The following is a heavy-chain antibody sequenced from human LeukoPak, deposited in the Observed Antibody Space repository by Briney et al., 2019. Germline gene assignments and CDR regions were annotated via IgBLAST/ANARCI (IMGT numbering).Heavy chain of an antibody. J-gene: IGHJ6*02. CDR1: GYTLTELS. D-gene: IGHD1-26*01. V-gene: IGHV1-24*01. CDR3: ATDQGVGATNYYYYGMDA. Sequence: ASVKVSCKVSGYTLTELSMHWVRQAPGKGLEWMGGFDPEDGETIYAQKFQGRVTMTEDTSTDTAYMELSSLRSEDTAVYYCATDQGVGATNYYYYGMDAWGQGTTVTASS. CDR2: FDPEDGET.